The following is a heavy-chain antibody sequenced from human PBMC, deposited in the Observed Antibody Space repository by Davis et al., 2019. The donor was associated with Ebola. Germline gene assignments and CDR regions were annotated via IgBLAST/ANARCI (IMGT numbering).Heavy chain of an antibody. J-gene: IGHJ4*02. CDR3: ARAADDFWNGYYTD. V-gene: IGHV3-48*02. Sequence: GESLKISCAASGFTFSSYTMNWVRQAPGKGLEWVSYISSSSSTIYYADSVKGRFTISRDNGKNSLYLQMNSLRDDDTAVYYCARAADDFWNGYYTDWGQGTLVTVSS. CDR2: ISSSSSTI. D-gene: IGHD3-3*01. CDR1: GFTFSSYT.